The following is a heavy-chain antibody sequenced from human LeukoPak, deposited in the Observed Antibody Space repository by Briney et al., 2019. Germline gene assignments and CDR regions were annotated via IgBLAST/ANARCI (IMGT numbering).Heavy chain of an antibody. CDR3: ARSGGHCSSSVCFTGCYKDV. CDR1: RYTFTGHY. CDR2: INSNSGDA. D-gene: IGHD2-8*01. V-gene: IGHV1-2*02. Sequence: ASVQVSCKASRYTFTGHYIYWLRQAPGQGLEWVGRINSNSGDATSAQKFQGRVTMTRDTSVSTAYMDLSSVTADDTAVYFCARSGGHCSSSVCFTGCYKDVWGRGTMVTVS. J-gene: IGHJ6*03.